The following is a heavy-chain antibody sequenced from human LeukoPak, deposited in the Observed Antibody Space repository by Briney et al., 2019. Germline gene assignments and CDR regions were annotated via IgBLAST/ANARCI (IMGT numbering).Heavy chain of an antibody. V-gene: IGHV4-61*02. D-gene: IGHD4-17*01. CDR3: AREIVTVTSRRFDY. J-gene: IGHJ4*02. CDR2: IYTSGST. Sequence: SETLSLTCTVSGGSISSGSYYWSWIRQPAGKGLEWIGRIYTSGSTNYNPSLKSRVTMSVDTSKNQFSLKLSSVTAADTAVYYCAREIVTVTSRRFDYWGQGTLVTVSS. CDR1: GGSISSGSYY.